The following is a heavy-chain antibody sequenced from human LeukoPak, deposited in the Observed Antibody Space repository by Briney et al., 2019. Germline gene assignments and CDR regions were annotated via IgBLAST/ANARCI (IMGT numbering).Heavy chain of an antibody. CDR3: ARIYCSSTSCYKNWFDP. CDR2: IIPIFGTA. Sequence: SVKVSCKASGGTFSSYAISWVRQAPGQGLEWMGGIIPIFGTANYAQKFQGRVTITADESTSTAYMELSSLRSEDTAVYYCARIYCSSTSCYKNWFDPWGQGTLVTVSS. V-gene: IGHV1-69*01. J-gene: IGHJ5*02. D-gene: IGHD2-2*02. CDR1: GGTFSSYA.